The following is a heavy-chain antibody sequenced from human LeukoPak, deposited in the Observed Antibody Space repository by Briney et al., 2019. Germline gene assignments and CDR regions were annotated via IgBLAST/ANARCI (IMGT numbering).Heavy chain of an antibody. CDR2: IYYGGST. CDR3: ARAGSHAFDY. J-gene: IGHJ4*02. CDR1: GGSTTSFY. Sequence: SETLSLTCTVSGGSTTSFYWSWIRQPPGKGLEWIGYIYYGGSTNYNPSLKSRVTISVDTSKNQFSLKLSSVTAADTAVYYCARAGSHAFDYWGQGTLVTVSS. D-gene: IGHD3-10*01. V-gene: IGHV4-59*12.